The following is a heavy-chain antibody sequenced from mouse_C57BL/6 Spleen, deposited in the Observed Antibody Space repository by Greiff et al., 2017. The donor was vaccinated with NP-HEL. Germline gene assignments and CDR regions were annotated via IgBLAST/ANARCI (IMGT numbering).Heavy chain of an antibody. J-gene: IGHJ1*03. CDR3: ARDYYGSSYWYFDV. CDR1: GYAFSSSW. D-gene: IGHD1-1*01. Sequence: QVQLQQSGPELVKPGASVKISCKASGYAFSSSWMNWVKQRPGKGLEWIGRIYPGDGDTNYNGKFKGKATLTADKSYSTAYMQLSSLTSEDSSVYFGARDYYGSSYWYFDVWGTGTTVTVSS. CDR2: IYPGDGDT. V-gene: IGHV1-82*01.